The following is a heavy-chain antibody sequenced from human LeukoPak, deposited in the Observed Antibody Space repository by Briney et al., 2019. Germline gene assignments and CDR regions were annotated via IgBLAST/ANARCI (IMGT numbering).Heavy chain of an antibody. J-gene: IGHJ4*02. Sequence: PGGSLRLSCVASGLSFRSYSMNWVRQAPGKGLGWVSAISGSGGSTYYADSVKGRFTISRDNSKNTLYLQMNSLRAEDTAVYYCAKFGCSSTSCLDYWGQGTLVTVSS. V-gene: IGHV3-23*01. D-gene: IGHD2-2*01. CDR3: AKFGCSSTSCLDY. CDR1: GLSFRSYS. CDR2: ISGSGGST.